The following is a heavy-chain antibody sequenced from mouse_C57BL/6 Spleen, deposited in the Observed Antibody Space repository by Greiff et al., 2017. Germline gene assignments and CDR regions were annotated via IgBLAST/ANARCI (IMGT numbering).Heavy chain of an antibody. CDR3: ARGHYYGSSYWYFDV. V-gene: IGHV1-26*01. J-gene: IGHJ1*03. Sequence: EVQLQQSGPELVKPGASVKISCKASGYTFTDYYMNWVKQSHGKSLEWIGDINPNNGGTSYNQKFKGKATLTVDKSSSTAYMELRSLTSEDSAVYYGARGHYYGSSYWYFDVWGTGTTVTVSS. CDR1: GYTFTDYY. CDR2: INPNNGGT. D-gene: IGHD1-1*01.